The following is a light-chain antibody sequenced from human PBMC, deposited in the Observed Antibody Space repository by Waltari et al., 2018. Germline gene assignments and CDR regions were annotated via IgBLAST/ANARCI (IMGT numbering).Light chain of an antibody. Sequence: QSVLTQPPSASGTPGQTVTISCSRSGSNTVGRNTINWYQHLPGTAPNLLIYSYNRRRSGVPDRFSGSGFGASASLAISGLQSEDDGHYYCATWDDSLNGWVFGGGTKLTVL. CDR2: SYN. CDR3: ATWDDSLNGWV. J-gene: IGLJ3*02. CDR1: GSNTVGRNT. V-gene: IGLV1-44*01.